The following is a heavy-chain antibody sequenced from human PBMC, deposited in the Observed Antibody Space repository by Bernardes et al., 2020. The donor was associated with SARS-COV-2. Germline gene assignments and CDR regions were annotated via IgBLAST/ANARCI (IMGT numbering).Heavy chain of an antibody. CDR3: ARPRGYYGDYLSAFDI. CDR2: ISAYNGNT. D-gene: IGHD4-17*01. Sequence: ASVKVSCKASGYTFTSYGISWVRQAPGQGLEWMGWISAYNGNTNYAQKLQGRVTMTTDTSTSTAYMELRSLRSDDTAVYYCARPRGYYGDYLSAFDIWGQGTMVTVSS. V-gene: IGHV1-18*01. CDR1: GYTFTSYG. J-gene: IGHJ3*02.